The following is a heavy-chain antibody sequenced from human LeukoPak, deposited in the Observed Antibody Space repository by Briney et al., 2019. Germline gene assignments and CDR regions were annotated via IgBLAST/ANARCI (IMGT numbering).Heavy chain of an antibody. D-gene: IGHD6-19*01. V-gene: IGHV4-34*01. J-gene: IGHJ4*02. CDR1: GESFSGYY. Sequence: SETLSLTCAVYGESFSGYYWSWLRQPPGKGLEWLGEINHSGSTNYNPSLKSRVTMSVDTSKNQFSLKLSSVTAADTAVYYCARGFSGWYHNSNDYWGQGTLVTVSS. CDR2: INHSGST. CDR3: ARGFSGWYHNSNDY.